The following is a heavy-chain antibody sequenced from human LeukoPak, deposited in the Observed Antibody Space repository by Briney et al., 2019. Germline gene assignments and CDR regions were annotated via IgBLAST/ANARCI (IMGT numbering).Heavy chain of an antibody. Sequence: SETLSLTCSVSGYSISSGYYWGWIRQPPGKGLEWIGSIYHSGSTYYHPSLKSRVTISVDTSKNQFSLKLSSVTAADTAVYYCARAFGDVFYYYMDVWGKGTTVTVSS. J-gene: IGHJ6*03. CDR2: IYHSGST. D-gene: IGHD3-10*01. V-gene: IGHV4-38-2*02. CDR3: ARAFGDVFYYYMDV. CDR1: GYSISSGYY.